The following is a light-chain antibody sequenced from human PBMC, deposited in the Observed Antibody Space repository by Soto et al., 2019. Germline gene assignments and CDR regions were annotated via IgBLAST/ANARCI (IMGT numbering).Light chain of an antibody. CDR1: QSISSW. J-gene: IGKJ5*01. V-gene: IGKV1-5*03. CDR2: KAS. Sequence: EIKLTHSRSSLSASVGDRVTITCRASQSISSWLAWYQQKPGKAPNLLIYKASSLEGGVPSRFSGSGSGTEFTLTISSLQPDDFATYYFQLGYSTTLIT. CDR3: QLGYSTTLIT.